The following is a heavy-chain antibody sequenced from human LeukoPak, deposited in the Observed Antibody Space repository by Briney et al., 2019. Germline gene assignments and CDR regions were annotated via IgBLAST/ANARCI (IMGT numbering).Heavy chain of an antibody. J-gene: IGHJ4*02. V-gene: IGHV3-53*01. D-gene: IGHD6-6*01. CDR1: GFTVSTNY. Sequence: GGSLRLSCAASGFTVSTNYMSWVRQAPGKGLEWVSVSYSGGSSYYADSVKGRFTISRDNAKNSLYLQMNSLRAEDTAVYYCARTPRPSTSSGYWGQGTLVTVSS. CDR2: SYSGGSS. CDR3: ARTPRPSTSSGY.